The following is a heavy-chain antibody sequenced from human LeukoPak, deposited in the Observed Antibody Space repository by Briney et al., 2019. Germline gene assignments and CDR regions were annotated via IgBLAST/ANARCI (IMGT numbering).Heavy chain of an antibody. D-gene: IGHD3-10*01. J-gene: IGHJ5*02. CDR3: ARDPNADYYGSGSGSP. CDR2: INHSGST. Sequence: SETLSLTCAVYGGSFSGYYWSWIRQPPGKGLEWIGEINHSGSTNYNPSLKSRVTISVDTSKNQFSLKLSSVTAADTAVYYCARDPNADYYGSGSGSPGGQGTLVTVSS. CDR1: GGSFSGYY. V-gene: IGHV4-34*01.